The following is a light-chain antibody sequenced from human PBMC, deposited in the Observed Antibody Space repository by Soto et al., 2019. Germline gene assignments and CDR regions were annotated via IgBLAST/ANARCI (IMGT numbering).Light chain of an antibody. V-gene: IGKV3D-20*01. CDR3: QQYGGSPS. CDR1: QRVAGGF. CDR2: DTS. J-gene: IGKJ1*01. Sequence: DIVLTQSPATLSLSPGERVTLYCGASQRVAGGFLAWYQQKPGLAPRLILYDTSFRATGIPDRFSGSGSGTAFTLTISRLDPDDFAVYYCQQYGGSPSFGQGTKVEIK.